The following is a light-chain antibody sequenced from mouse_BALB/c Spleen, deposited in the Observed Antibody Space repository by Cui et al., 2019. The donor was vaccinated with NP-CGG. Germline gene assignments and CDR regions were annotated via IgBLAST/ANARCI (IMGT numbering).Light chain of an antibody. J-gene: IGLJ1*01. Sequence: QAVVTQESALTPSPGKTVTLTCRSSTGAVTTSNYANWVQERPDHLFTGLIGGTNNRAPGVPARFSGSLIGDKAALTITGTQTEDEAMYFCALWYSNHWVFGGGTKLTVL. CDR1: TGAVTTSNY. CDR3: ALWYSNHWV. V-gene: IGLV1*01. CDR2: GTN.